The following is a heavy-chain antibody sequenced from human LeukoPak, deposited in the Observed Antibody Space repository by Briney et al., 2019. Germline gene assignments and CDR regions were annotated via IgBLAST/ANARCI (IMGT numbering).Heavy chain of an antibody. D-gene: IGHD2-2*01. CDR2: ISAYNGNT. J-gene: IGHJ5*02. CDR1: GYTFTSYG. Sequence: ASVKVSCKASGYTFTSYGISWVRQAPGQGLEWMGWISAYNGNTNYAQKLQGRVTMTTDTSTSTAYMELRSLRSDDTAVYYCASGADIVVVPAAGGWFDPWGQGTLVTVSS. CDR3: ASGADIVVVPAAGGWFDP. V-gene: IGHV1-18*01.